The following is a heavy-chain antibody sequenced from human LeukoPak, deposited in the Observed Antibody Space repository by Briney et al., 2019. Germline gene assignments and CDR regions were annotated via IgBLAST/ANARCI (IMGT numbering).Heavy chain of an antibody. Sequence: GGSLRLSCEPSIFVFSEYYMHWVRLAPGKGLEWLAVITNGGSRQFYADSVKGRFTVSRDNSKSLLFLQMESLRHDDTGIYYCAKGRRTGFVDYWGQGALVTVSS. CDR2: ITNGGSRQ. J-gene: IGHJ4*02. V-gene: IGHV3-30*18. CDR3: AKGRRTGFVDY. CDR1: IFVFSEYY. D-gene: IGHD1-1*01.